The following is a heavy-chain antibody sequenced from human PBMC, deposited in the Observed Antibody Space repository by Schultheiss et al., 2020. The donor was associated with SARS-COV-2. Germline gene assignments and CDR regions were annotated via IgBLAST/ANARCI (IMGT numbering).Heavy chain of an antibody. D-gene: IGHD6-19*01. V-gene: IGHV3-23*01. CDR1: GFTFSNYA. J-gene: IGHJ4*02. CDR3: AKDLRIAVAGPDY. Sequence: GESLKISCAASGFTFSNYAMSWVRQAPGKGLKWVSAFSGSGGSTYYADSVKGRFTISSDNSKNTLYLHMNSLRAEDTAVYYCAKDLRIAVAGPDYWGQGTLVTVSS. CDR2: FSGSGGST.